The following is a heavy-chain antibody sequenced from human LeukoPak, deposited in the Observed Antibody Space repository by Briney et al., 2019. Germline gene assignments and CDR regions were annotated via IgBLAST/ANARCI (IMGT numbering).Heavy chain of an antibody. Sequence: PGGSLRLSCAASASGVAFTSHSMTWVRQAPGKGLGWISYIHSSGDYIFYADSVKGRFTVSRDNARNSLYLQMNSLRAEDTAIYYCAREYNSRATFDYWGQGTLVTVSS. D-gene: IGHD1-20*01. CDR1: ASGVAFTSHS. J-gene: IGHJ4*02. V-gene: IGHV3-21*05. CDR2: IHSSGDYI. CDR3: AREYNSRATFDY.